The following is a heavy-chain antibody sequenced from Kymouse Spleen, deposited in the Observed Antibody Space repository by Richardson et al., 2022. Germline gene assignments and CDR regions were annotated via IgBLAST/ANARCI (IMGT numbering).Heavy chain of an antibody. D-gene: IGHD3-9*01. CDR3: ARDHDILTGYPNWFDP. J-gene: IGHJ5*02. CDR2: INAGNGNT. Sequence: QVQLVQSGAEVKKPGASVKVSCKASGYTFTSYAMHWVRQAPGQRLEWMGWINAGNGNTKYSQKFQGRVTITRDTSASTAYMELSSLRSEDTAVYYCARDHDILTGYPNWFDPWGQGTLVTVSS. CDR1: GYTFTSYA. V-gene: IGHV1-3*01.